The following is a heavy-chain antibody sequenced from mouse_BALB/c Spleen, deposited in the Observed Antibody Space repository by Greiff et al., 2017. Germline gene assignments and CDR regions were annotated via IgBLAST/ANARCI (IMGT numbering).Heavy chain of an antibody. CDR3: ARTDGSPYYYAMDY. CDR2: INPYYGST. D-gene: IGHD1-1*01. J-gene: IGHJ4*01. Sequence: VQLQQTGPELVKPGASVKISCKASGYSFTDYIMLWVKQSHGKGLEWIGNINPYYGSTSYNLKFKGKATLTVDKSSSTAYLQLNSLTSEDSAVYYCARTDGSPYYYAMDYWGQGTSVTVSS. V-gene: IGHV1-39*01. CDR1: GYSFTDYI.